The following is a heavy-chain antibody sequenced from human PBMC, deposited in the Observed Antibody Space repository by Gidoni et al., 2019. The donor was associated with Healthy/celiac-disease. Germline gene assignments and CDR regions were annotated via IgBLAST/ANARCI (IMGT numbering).Heavy chain of an antibody. Sequence: QVQLVASGGGVVQPGRSLRLSCAASGFTFSSYAMPWVRQAPGKGLEWVAVISYDGSNKYYADSVKGRFTISRDNSKNTLYLKMNSLRAEDTAVYYCARDEGSGYDYVDGYYYYGMDVWGQGTTVTVSS. CDR1: GFTFSSYA. CDR2: ISYDGSNK. D-gene: IGHD5-12*01. V-gene: IGHV3-30-3*01. J-gene: IGHJ6*02. CDR3: ARDEGSGYDYVDGYYYYGMDV.